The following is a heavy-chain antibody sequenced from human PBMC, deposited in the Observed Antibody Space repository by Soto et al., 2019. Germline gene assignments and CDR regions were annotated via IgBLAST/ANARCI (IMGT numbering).Heavy chain of an antibody. V-gene: IGHV4-34*01. CDR1: GGSFSGYY. CDR3: ARGYYSSTSCYYIDY. J-gene: IGHJ4*02. CDR2: INHSGST. D-gene: IGHD2-2*01. Sequence: SETLSLTCAVYGGSFSGYYWRWIRQPPGKGLEWIGEINHSGSTNYNPTLKSRVTISVDTSKNQFSLKLSSVTAADTAVYYCARGYYSSTSCYYIDYWGKGTLVTVSS.